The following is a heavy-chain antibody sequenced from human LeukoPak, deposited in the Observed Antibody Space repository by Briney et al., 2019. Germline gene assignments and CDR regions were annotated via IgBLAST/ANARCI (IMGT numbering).Heavy chain of an antibody. V-gene: IGHV4-61*02. CDR1: GGSISSGSYY. D-gene: IGHD5-18*01. CDR3: AKRGYSYGYGHFDY. Sequence: SETLSLTCTVSGGSISSGSYYWSWIRQPAGQGLEYIGRMYTSGSTNYNPSLKNRVTISVDTSKNQFSLKLSSVTAADTAVYYCAKRGYSYGYGHFDYWGQGTLVTVSS. J-gene: IGHJ4*02. CDR2: MYTSGST.